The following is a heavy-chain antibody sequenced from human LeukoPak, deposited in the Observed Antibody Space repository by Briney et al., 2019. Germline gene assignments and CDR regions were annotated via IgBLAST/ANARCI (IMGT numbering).Heavy chain of an antibody. V-gene: IGHV3-64*01. Sequence: PGGSLRLSCVASGFTFSSHHMHWVRQAPGKGPEYVSVITSNGVNSYYANSVKDRFTISRDNSKNTVYLQMGSLRPEDMAVYYCAREGERATEDYWGQGTLVTVSS. CDR2: ITSNGVNS. CDR3: AREGERATEDY. CDR1: GFTFSSHH. D-gene: IGHD1-26*01. J-gene: IGHJ4*02.